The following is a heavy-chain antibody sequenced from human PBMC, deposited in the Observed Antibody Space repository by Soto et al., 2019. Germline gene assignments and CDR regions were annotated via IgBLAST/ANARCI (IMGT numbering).Heavy chain of an antibody. CDR1: GYTFTSYG. V-gene: IGHV1-18*01. Sequence: ASVKVSCKASGYTFTSYGISWARQAPGQGLEWMGWISAYNGNTNYAQKLQGRVTMTTDTSTSTAYMELRSLRSDDTAVYYCARDHPHSYGVYYFDYWGQGTPVTVSS. CDR3: ARDHPHSYGVYYFDY. D-gene: IGHD5-18*01. J-gene: IGHJ4*02. CDR2: ISAYNGNT.